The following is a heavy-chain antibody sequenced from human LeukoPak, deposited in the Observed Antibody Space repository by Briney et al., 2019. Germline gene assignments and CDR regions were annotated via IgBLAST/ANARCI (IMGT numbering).Heavy chain of an antibody. D-gene: IGHD3-22*01. CDR3: ARASRAMIVHLNWFDP. CDR1: GGSISSSSYY. Sequence: SETLSLTCTVSGGSISSSSYYWAWIRQPPGKGLEWIGEINHSGSTNYNPSLKSRVTISVDTSKNQFSLKLSSVTAADTAVYYCARASRAMIVHLNWFDPWGQGTLVTVSS. V-gene: IGHV4-39*07. CDR2: INHSGST. J-gene: IGHJ5*02.